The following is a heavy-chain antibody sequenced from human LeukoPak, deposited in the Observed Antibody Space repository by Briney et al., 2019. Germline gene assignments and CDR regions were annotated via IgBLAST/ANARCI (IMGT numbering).Heavy chain of an antibody. Sequence: SVKVSCKASGGTFSSYAISWVRQAPGQGLEWMGGIIPIFGTANYAQKFQGRVTITTDESTSTAYMELSSLRSEDTAVYYCSLVLRFSEWLFRGYYYMDVWGKGTTVTVSS. CDR3: SLVLRFSEWLFRGYYYMDV. V-gene: IGHV1-69*05. CDR2: IIPIFGTA. CDR1: GGTFSSYA. D-gene: IGHD3-3*01. J-gene: IGHJ6*03.